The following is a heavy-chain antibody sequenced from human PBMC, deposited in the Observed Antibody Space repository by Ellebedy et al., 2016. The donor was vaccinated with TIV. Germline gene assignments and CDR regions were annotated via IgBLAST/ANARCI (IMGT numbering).Heavy chain of an antibody. V-gene: IGHV3-21*01. J-gene: IGHJ4*02. CDR3: ARENAQGARKTGDPLDY. CDR2: ISPNSDYI. CDR1: GFTFSSNT. D-gene: IGHD7-27*01. Sequence: GGSLRLSCAASGFTFSSNTMNWVRQAPGKGLEWVSSISPNSDYIYYVDSVKGRFTISRDNAKNSLYLQMNSLRAEDTAVYYCARENAQGARKTGDPLDYWGQGTLVTVSS.